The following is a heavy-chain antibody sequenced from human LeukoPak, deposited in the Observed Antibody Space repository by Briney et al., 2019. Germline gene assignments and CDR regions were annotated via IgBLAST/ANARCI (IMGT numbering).Heavy chain of an antibody. CDR3: ARAGIAAARNFDY. D-gene: IGHD6-13*01. V-gene: IGHV1-2*04. CDR2: INPNSGGT. Sequence: AAVKVSCKASGYTFTGYYMHWVRQAPGQGLEWMGWINPNSGGTNYAQKFQGWVTMTRDTSISTAYMELSRLRSDDTAVYYCARAGIAAARNFDYWGQGTLVTVSS. CDR1: GYTFTGYY. J-gene: IGHJ4*02.